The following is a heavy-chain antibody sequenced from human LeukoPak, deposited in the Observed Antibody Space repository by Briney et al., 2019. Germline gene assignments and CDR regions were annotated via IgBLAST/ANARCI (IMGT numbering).Heavy chain of an antibody. J-gene: IGHJ6*03. Sequence: GGSLRLSCAASGFTVSSNYMTWVRQAPGKGPQWVSVIHKNAITYYADTVKGRFTISRDNSKNMVYLQMNSLRAEDTAVYYCARSLRVRGVPDYMDVWGKGTTVTISS. CDR3: ARSLRVRGVPDYMDV. D-gene: IGHD3-10*01. CDR1: GFTVSSNY. V-gene: IGHV3-53*01. CDR2: IHKNAIT.